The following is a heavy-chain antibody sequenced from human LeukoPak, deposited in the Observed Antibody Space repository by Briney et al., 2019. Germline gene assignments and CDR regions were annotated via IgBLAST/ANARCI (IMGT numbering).Heavy chain of an antibody. V-gene: IGHV4-31*11. J-gene: IGHJ6*02. Sequence: SETLSLTCAVSGGSISSGGYYWSWIRQHPGKGLEWIGYIYYSGSTYYNPSLKSRITISVDTSKNQFSLKLSSVTAADTAVYYCARGTGTAMVHRYYGMDVWGQGTTVTVSS. CDR2: IYYSGST. CDR3: ARGTGTAMVHRYYGMDV. D-gene: IGHD5-18*01. CDR1: GGSISSGGYY.